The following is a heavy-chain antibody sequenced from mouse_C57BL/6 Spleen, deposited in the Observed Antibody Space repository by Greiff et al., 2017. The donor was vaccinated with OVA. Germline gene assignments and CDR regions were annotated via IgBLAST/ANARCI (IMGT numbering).Heavy chain of an antibody. CDR2: INPNNGGT. V-gene: IGHV1-22*01. Sequence: EVKLMESGPELVKPGASVKMSCKASGYTFTDYNMHWVKQSHGKSLEWIGYINPNNGGTSYNQKFKGKATLTVNKSSSTAYMELRSLTSEDSAVYYCARSGYDGYYVDFDYWGQGTTLTVSS. CDR1: GYTFTDYN. D-gene: IGHD2-3*01. CDR3: ARSGYDGYYVDFDY. J-gene: IGHJ2*01.